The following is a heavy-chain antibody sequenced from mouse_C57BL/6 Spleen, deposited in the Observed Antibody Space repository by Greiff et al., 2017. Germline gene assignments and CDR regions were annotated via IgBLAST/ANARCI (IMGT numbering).Heavy chain of an antibody. J-gene: IGHJ4*01. Sequence: QVQLQQSGAELVKPGASVKISCKASGYAFSSYWMNWVKQRPGKGLEWIGQIYPGDGDTNYNGKFKGKATLTVDTSSSTAYMQLSSLTSEDSAVYYCARVVARAMDYWGQGTSVTVSS. CDR1: GYAFSSYW. CDR3: ARVVARAMDY. CDR2: IYPGDGDT. V-gene: IGHV1-80*01. D-gene: IGHD1-1*01.